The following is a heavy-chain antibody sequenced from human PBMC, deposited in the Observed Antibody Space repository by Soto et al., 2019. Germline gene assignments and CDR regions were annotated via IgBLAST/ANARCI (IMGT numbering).Heavy chain of an antibody. V-gene: IGHV4-34*01. CDR3: ARGIYCTNGVCYPGDYYYYMDV. CDR2: INHSGST. J-gene: IGHJ6*03. D-gene: IGHD2-8*01. CDR1: GWSFSGYY. Sequence: SETLSLTCAVYGWSFSGYYWSWIRQPPGKGLEWIGEINHSGSTNYNPSLKSRVTISVDTSKNQFSLKLSSVTAADTAVYYCARGIYCTNGVCYPGDYYYYMDVWGKGTTVTVSS.